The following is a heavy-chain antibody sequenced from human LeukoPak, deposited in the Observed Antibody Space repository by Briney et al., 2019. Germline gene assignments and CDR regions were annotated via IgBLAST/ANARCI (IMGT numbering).Heavy chain of an antibody. CDR1: GFTFSSYG. CDR3: AKDAPLTGGYFDY. CDR2: IRYDGSNK. Sequence: PGGSLRLSCAASGFTFSSYGMHWVRQAPGKGLEWVAFIRYDGSNKYYADSVKGRFTISRDNSKNTLYLQMNSLRAEDTAVYYCAKDAPLTGGYFDYWGQGTLVTVSS. D-gene: IGHD1-14*01. V-gene: IGHV3-30*02. J-gene: IGHJ4*02.